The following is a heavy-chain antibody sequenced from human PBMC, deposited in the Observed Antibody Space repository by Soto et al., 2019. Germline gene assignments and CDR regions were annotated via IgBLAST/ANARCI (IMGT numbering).Heavy chain of an antibody. CDR1: GGTFSSYT. V-gene: IGHV1-69*01. Sequence: QVQLVQSGAEVKKPGSSVKVSCKASGGTFSSYTFSWVRQAPGQGLEWMGGIVPLFGTTNDAKIFQGRVTISADESTSTVYMELSSLRSEDSALDYCARDGDVTSTRPSGAFDIWGQGTVLTVSS. J-gene: IGHJ3*02. D-gene: IGHD6-6*01. CDR2: IVPLFGTT. CDR3: ARDGDVTSTRPSGAFDI.